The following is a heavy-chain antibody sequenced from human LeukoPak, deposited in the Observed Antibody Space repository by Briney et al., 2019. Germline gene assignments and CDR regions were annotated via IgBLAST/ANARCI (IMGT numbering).Heavy chain of an antibody. D-gene: IGHD6-19*01. CDR1: GGTFSSYA. J-gene: IGHJ4*02. Sequence: ASVKVSCKASGGTFSSYAISWVRQAPGQGLEWMGGIIPIFGTANYAQKFQGRVTITADESTSTAYKELSSLRSEDTAVYYCARDLSSSGWSPFDYWGQGTLVTVSS. CDR3: ARDLSSSGWSPFDY. V-gene: IGHV1-69*01. CDR2: IIPIFGTA.